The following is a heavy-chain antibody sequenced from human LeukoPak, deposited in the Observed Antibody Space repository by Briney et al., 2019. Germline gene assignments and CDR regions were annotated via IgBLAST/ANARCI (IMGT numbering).Heavy chain of an antibody. CDR2: IYYSGDD. D-gene: IGHD3-10*01. J-gene: IGHJ6*04. CDR1: GGSVTSSSHY. V-gene: IGHV4-39*01. CDR3: ARREGLLWFGEFEDV. Sequence: SETLSLTCTVSGGSVTSSSHYWGWIRQPPGKGLEWIASIYYSGDDYYNPSLKSRATIFVDTSQSQFSLRLSSVTAADTAVYYCARREGLLWFGEFEDVWGKGTTVTVSS.